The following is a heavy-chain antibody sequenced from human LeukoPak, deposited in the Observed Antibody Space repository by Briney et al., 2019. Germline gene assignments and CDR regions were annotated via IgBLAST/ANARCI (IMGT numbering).Heavy chain of an antibody. V-gene: IGHV3-23*01. J-gene: IGHJ4*02. CDR1: GFTFSSYA. Sequence: GGSLRLSCAASGFTFSSYAMSWVRQAPGKGLEWVSAISGSGGGTYYADSVKGRFTISRDNSKNTLYLQMNSLRAEDTAVYYCAKDEDIVLMVYAIGYFDYWGQGTLVTVSS. CDR3: AKDEDIVLMVYAIGYFDY. D-gene: IGHD2-8*01. CDR2: ISGSGGGT.